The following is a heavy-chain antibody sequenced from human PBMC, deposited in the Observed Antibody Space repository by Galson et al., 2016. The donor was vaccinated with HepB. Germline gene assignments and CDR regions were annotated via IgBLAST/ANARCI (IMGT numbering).Heavy chain of an antibody. J-gene: IGHJ5*02. Sequence: SLRLSCAGSGFSFSTYAMTWVRQAPGRGLEWISAVSPSGSRTYYIDSVRGRFTVSRDNSEHTVHLQLNSLSVEDTALYYCAREDLLDVSGSRKYRTKYFDLWGRGTLVTVSS. D-gene: IGHD1-26*01. V-gene: IGHV3-23*01. CDR3: AREDLLDVSGSRKYRTKYFDL. CDR2: VSPSGSRT. CDR1: GFSFSTYA.